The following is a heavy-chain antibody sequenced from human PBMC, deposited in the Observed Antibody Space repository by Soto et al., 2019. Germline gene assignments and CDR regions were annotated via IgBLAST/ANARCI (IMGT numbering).Heavy chain of an antibody. CDR3: AREDLSGSGFIDH. Sequence: GGSLRLSCAASGFSFSRYGIHWVRQAPGKGLEWVAFIWYDSSHKYLADSVKGRFTISRDNSENTLYLQMNSLRAEDTAVYHCAREDLSGSGFIDHWGQGTLVTSPQ. D-gene: IGHD1-26*01. V-gene: IGHV3-33*01. J-gene: IGHJ4*02. CDR2: IWYDSSHK. CDR1: GFSFSRYG.